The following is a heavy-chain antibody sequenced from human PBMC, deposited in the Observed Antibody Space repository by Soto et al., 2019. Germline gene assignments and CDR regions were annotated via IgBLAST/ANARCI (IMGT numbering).Heavy chain of an antibody. CDR3: ASNVRLAPGSYYYYGMDV. D-gene: IGHD1-26*01. J-gene: IGHJ6*02. V-gene: IGHV3-13*01. CDR2: IGTAGDT. CDR1: GFTFSSYD. Sequence: GGSLRLSCAASGFTFSSYDMHWVRQATGKGLEWVSAIGTAGDTYYPGSVKGRFTISRENAKNSLYLQMNSLRAEDTAVYYCASNVRLAPGSYYYYGMDVWGQGTTDTV.